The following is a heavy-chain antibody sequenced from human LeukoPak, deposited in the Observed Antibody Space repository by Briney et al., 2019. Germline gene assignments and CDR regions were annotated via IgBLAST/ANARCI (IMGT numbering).Heavy chain of an antibody. Sequence: ASVKVSCKASGYTFTGYYMHWVRQAPGQGLAWKGWINPNNGGTNYAQKFQGRVTMTRDTSISTAYMELSTLRSDDPAVYCCARAKAYCGGDCYSSEYFQHWGQGTLVTVCS. CDR3: ARAKAYCGGDCYSSEYFQH. D-gene: IGHD2-21*02. V-gene: IGHV1-2*02. J-gene: IGHJ1*01. CDR1: GYTFTGYY. CDR2: INPNNGGT.